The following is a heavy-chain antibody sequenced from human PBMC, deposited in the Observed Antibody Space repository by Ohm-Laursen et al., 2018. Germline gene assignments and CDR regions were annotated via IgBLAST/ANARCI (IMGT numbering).Heavy chain of an antibody. V-gene: IGHV4-59*12. J-gene: IGHJ4*02. D-gene: IGHD4-23*01. CDR3: ARGTRNGGNFDY. CDR1: GGSISSYY. Sequence: SDTLSLTCTVSGGSISSYYWSWIRQPPGKGLEWIGYIHYSGSTYYNPSLKSRVTISVDTSKNQFSLKLSSVTAADTAVYYCARGTRNGGNFDYWGQGTLVTVSS. CDR2: IHYSGST.